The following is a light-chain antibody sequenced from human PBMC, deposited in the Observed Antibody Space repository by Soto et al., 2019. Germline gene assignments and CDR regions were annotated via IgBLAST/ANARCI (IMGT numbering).Light chain of an antibody. Sequence: EIVLTQSPGTLSLSPGERATLSCRASQTVSSSYLAWYQHKPGQAPRLLIYGASSRATGIPDRFSGSGSGTDFALNINSLEPEDFAVYYCQHYGGSLFTFGPGTKVDVK. CDR1: QTVSSSY. V-gene: IGKV3-20*01. J-gene: IGKJ3*01. CDR2: GAS. CDR3: QHYGGSLFT.